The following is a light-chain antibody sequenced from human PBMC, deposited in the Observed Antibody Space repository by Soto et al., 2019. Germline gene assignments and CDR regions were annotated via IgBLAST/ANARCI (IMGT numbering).Light chain of an antibody. CDR2: VAS. J-gene: IGKJ2*01. CDR1: QSLSSTY. Sequence: EVVLTQSPGTLSLSPGERATLSCRASQSLSSTYLAWYQQKPGQSPRLLIYVASNRATDIPDRFTGSGSGTDFTLTIGRLEPEDFAVYYCQRSGSAPPYIFGAGTRLDIK. V-gene: IGKV3-20*01. CDR3: QRSGSAPPYI.